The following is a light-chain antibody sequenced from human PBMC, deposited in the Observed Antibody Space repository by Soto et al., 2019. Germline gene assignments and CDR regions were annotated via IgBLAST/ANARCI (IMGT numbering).Light chain of an antibody. CDR2: EVS. Sequence: QSALTQPASVSGSPGQSITISCNGTSSDIGGFNYVSWYQQHPGKAPTPIIYEVSNRPSGISHRFSGSKSGDTASLTISGLQAEDEADYYCSSFTNTTTLVLFGGGTQLTVL. V-gene: IGLV2-14*03. CDR1: SSDIGGFNY. CDR3: SSFTNTTTLVL. J-gene: IGLJ7*01.